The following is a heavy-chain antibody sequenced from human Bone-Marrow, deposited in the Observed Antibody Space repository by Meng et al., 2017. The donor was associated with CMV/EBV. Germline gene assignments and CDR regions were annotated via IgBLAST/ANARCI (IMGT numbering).Heavy chain of an antibody. D-gene: IGHD5-24*01. V-gene: IGHV3-48*04. CDR2: ISSSSSTI. CDR3: ARAQTDGYSSFDY. CDR1: GFTFSSYS. J-gene: IGHJ4*02. Sequence: GESLKISCAASGFTFSSYSMNWVRQAPGKGLEWVSYISSSSSTIYYADSVKGRFTISRDNAKNSLYLQMNSLRAEDTAVYYRARAQTDGYSSFDYWGQGTLVTVSS.